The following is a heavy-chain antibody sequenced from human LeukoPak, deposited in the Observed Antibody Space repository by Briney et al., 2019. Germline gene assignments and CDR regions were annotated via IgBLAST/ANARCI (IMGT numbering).Heavy chain of an antibody. Sequence: GGSLRLSCAASGFTFSNYWMHWVRQAPGKGLVWVSRINTDGSSTSYADSVKGRLTISRDNAKNTLYLQMNSLRAEDTALYYCARDTLGTNNAFDIWGQGAMVTVSS. CDR1: GFTFSNYW. CDR2: INTDGSST. V-gene: IGHV3-74*01. CDR3: ARDTLGTNNAFDI. J-gene: IGHJ3*02.